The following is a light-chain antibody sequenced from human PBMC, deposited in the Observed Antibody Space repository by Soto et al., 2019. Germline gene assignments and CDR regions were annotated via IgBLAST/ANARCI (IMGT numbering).Light chain of an antibody. CDR3: QQYGYSPYT. CDR1: QSVSSTY. Sequence: EIVLTQSPGTLSLSPGERGALSCRASQSVSSTYLAWYQQKPGQAPRLLIYAASSRATGIPDRFSGSGSGTDFTLTISRLEPEDFAVNYCQQYGYSPYTFGQGTKLEIK. CDR2: AAS. V-gene: IGKV3-20*01. J-gene: IGKJ2*01.